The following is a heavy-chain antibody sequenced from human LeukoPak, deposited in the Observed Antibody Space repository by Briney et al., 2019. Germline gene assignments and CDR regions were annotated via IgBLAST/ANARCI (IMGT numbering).Heavy chain of an antibody. CDR2: ISYSSTFI. CDR3: APGGDRYNSYLYF. V-gene: IGHV3-21*06. CDR1: GFNFSTFS. J-gene: IGHJ4*02. D-gene: IGHD1-1*01. Sequence: PGGSLRLSCKGSGFNFSTFSLNWVRQAPGKGLEWVASISYSSTFIDYADSVKGRFTISRDNTQSSVFLQMNSLREDDTAAYFCAPGGDRYNSYLYFWGQGTLLSVSS.